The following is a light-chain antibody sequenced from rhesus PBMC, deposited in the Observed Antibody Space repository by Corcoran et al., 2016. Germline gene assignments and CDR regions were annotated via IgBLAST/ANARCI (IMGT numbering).Light chain of an antibody. CDR3: QQHDNSPYS. CDR2: RAS. Sequence: DIQMTQSPSSLSASVGDRVTITCRASPDISNWLAWYQQKPRKAPNLLIYRASNLETGVPSRFSGSGSGTDFTLTISSLQPEDIATYYCQQHDNSPYSFGQGTKVEIK. V-gene: IGKV1-69*01. CDR1: PDISNW. J-gene: IGKJ2*01.